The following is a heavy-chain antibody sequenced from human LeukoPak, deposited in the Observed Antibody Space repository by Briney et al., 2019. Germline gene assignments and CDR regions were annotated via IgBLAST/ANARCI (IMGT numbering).Heavy chain of an antibody. CDR3: AREGVDLRYFDWLIGSGEPERRAFDI. V-gene: IGHV4-39*07. J-gene: IGHJ3*02. CDR1: GGSIRSSDDY. D-gene: IGHD3-9*01. CDR2: IYYTGSS. Sequence: PSETLSLTCSVSGGSIRSSDDYWGFVRQTPGKGLEWMGSIYYTGSSHYNPSLKSRATISVDTSKNQFSLRLSSVTAADTAVYYCAREGVDLRYFDWLIGSGEPERRAFDIWGQGTMVTVSS.